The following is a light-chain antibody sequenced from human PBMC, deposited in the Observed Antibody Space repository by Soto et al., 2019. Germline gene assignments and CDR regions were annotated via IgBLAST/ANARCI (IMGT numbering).Light chain of an antibody. CDR2: KAS. V-gene: IGKV1-5*03. J-gene: IGKJ3*01. CDR3: QQYDSYPLT. Sequence: DIQMTQSPSTLSASVGDRVTITCRASQSISNWLAWYQKKPGKAPKLLIYKASSLESGVPSRFSGSGSGTEFTLTISSLQPDDFATYYCQQYDSYPLTFGPGTRVDIK. CDR1: QSISNW.